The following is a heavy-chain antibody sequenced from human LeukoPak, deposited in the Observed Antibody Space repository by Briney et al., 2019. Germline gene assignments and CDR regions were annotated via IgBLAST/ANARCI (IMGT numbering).Heavy chain of an antibody. V-gene: IGHV1-69*13. CDR3: ARAITMIVVVTPRYNWFDP. Sequence: SVKVSCKASGGTFSSYAISWVRQAPGQGLEWMGGIIPIFGTANYAQKFQGRVTITADESTSTAYMELSSLRSEDTAVYYCARAITMIVVVTPRYNWFDPWGQGTLVTVSS. CDR1: GGTFSSYA. D-gene: IGHD3-22*01. CDR2: IIPIFGTA. J-gene: IGHJ5*02.